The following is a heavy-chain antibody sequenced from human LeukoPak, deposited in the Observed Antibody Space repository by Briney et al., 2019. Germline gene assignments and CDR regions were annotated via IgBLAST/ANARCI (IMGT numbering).Heavy chain of an antibody. J-gene: IGHJ6*02. CDR3: ARVIPAPTV. CDR2: INPYSGET. D-gene: IGHD2-2*02. V-gene: IGHV1-2*02. Sequence: ASVRVSCKASGFTFFPYSYVHWVRQDPGQGLEWMGWINPYSGETHYSQKFQGRVTMTRDTSISALYMELRWLTSDDTATYYCARVIPAPTVWGQGTTVTVSS. CDR1: GFTFFPYSY.